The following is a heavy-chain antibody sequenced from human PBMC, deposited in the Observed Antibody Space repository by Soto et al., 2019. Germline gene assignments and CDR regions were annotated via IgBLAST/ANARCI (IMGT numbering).Heavy chain of an antibody. D-gene: IGHD3-10*01. CDR3: AKYGPIEWFGELPLNYFDY. CDR1: GFTFSSSA. J-gene: IGHJ4*02. Sequence: EVQLLESGGGLVQPGGSLRLSCTASGFTFSSSAMSWVRQARGKGLEWVSAISASGGSTYYADSVKGRFTISRDNSKNTLYLQMDSLRAEDTAVYYCAKYGPIEWFGELPLNYFDYWGQGTLVTVSS. CDR2: ISASGGST. V-gene: IGHV3-23*01.